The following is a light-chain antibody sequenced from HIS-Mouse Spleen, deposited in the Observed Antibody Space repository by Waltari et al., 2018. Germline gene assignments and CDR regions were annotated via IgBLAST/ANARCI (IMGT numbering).Light chain of an antibody. CDR3: CSYAGSYTFDVV. Sequence: QSALTQPRSVSGSPGQSVTISCTGTSSDVGGYNYVSWYQQHPGKAPTLMIYDVSKRPSGVPDRFSGSKSGNTASLTISVLQAEDEADYYCCSYAGSYTFDVVFGGGTKLTVL. CDR1: SSDVGGYNY. J-gene: IGLJ2*01. CDR2: DVS. V-gene: IGLV2-11*01.